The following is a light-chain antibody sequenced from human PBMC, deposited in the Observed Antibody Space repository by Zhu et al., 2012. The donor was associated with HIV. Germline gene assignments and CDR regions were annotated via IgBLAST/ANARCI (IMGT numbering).Light chain of an antibody. CDR3: QQLNSFPLT. CDR2: AAS. J-gene: IGKJ4*01. CDR1: QDITNY. Sequence: DIRLTQSPSFLSASVGDRVTITCRASQDITNYLAWYQQKPGKAPKLLIYAASTLQIGVPSRFRASGSGAEFTLTITSPQPEDFAIYYCQQLNSFPLTFGGGTKVEIK. V-gene: IGKV1-9*01.